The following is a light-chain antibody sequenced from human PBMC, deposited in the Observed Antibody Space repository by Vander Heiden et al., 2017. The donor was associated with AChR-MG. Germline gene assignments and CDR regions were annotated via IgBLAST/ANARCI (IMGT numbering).Light chain of an antibody. CDR1: QRVSSAY. V-gene: IGKV3-20*01. CDR3: QQYGRSLRT. CDR2: GAY. Sequence: DIVLTQSPATLSLSPGERATLSCRARQRVSSAYLAWYQQKPGQAPKLLIYGAYTRDIGIPDRFSGSGSGTDFTLTISRLEPEDFAVYYCQQYGRSLRTFGQGTKV. J-gene: IGKJ1*01.